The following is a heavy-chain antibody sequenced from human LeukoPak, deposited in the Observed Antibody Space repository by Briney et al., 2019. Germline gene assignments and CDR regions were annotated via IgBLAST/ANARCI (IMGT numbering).Heavy chain of an antibody. CDR1: GFTFSSYW. D-gene: IGHD3-10*01. V-gene: IGHV3-74*01. J-gene: IGHJ4*02. CDR2: INSDGSST. CDR3: ARAGQFDYFVY. Sequence: GGSLRLSCAASGFTFSSYWMHWVRQAPGKGLVWVSHINSDGSSTSYADSVKGRFTISRDNAKNTLYLQMNSLRAEDTAVYYCARAGQFDYFVYWGQGALVTVSS.